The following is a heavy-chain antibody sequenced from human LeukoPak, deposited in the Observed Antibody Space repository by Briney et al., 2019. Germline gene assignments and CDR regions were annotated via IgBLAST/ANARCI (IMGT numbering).Heavy chain of an antibody. D-gene: IGHD3-3*01. V-gene: IGHV3-74*01. CDR3: ARGGRLTGVASDY. Sequence: PGGSLRLSCAASGFTFSDYWMHWVRQAPGKGLVWVSRVSPDGTNTNYADSVRGRFSIARDNAKNTLYLQMNSLRAEDAAVYYCARGGRLTGVASDYWGQGMLVTVSS. CDR1: GFTFSDYW. CDR2: VSPDGTNT. J-gene: IGHJ4*02.